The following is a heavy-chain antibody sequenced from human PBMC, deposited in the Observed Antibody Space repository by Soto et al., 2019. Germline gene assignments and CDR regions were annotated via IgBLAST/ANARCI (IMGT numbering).Heavy chain of an antibody. J-gene: IGHJ4*02. CDR3: GRGGDYIWGSYRDYFDY. D-gene: IGHD3-16*02. CDR2: ISGSGGST. V-gene: IGHV3-23*01. CDR1: GFTFSSYA. Sequence: GGSLRLSCAASGFTFSSYAMSWVRQAPGKGLEWVSAISGSGGSTYYADSVKGRFTISRDNSKNTLYLQMNSLRAEDTAVYPNGRGGDYIWGSYRDYFDYWGQGTLVTVSS.